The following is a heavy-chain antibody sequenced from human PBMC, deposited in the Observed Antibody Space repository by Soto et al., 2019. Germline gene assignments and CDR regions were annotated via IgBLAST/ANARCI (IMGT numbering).Heavy chain of an antibody. CDR3: ARDVRDSSSPPFYFDY. Sequence: GGSLRLSCAASGFTFSSYAMHWVRQAPGKGLEWVAVISYDGSNKYYADSVKGRFTISRDNSKNTLYLQMNSLRAEDTAVYYCARDVRDSSSPPFYFDYWGQGTLVTVSS. V-gene: IGHV3-30-3*01. J-gene: IGHJ4*02. CDR1: GFTFSSYA. CDR2: ISYDGSNK. D-gene: IGHD6-6*01.